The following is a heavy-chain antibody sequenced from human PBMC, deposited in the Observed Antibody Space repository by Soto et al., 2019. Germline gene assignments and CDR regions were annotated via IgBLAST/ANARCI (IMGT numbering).Heavy chain of an antibody. CDR2: ISAYNGNT. V-gene: IGHV1-18*01. CDR3: ARGRTSSPSYYVMDV. CDR1: GYTFTSYG. J-gene: IGHJ6*02. D-gene: IGHD6-13*01. Sequence: ASVKVSCKASGYTFTSYGISWVRQAPGQGLEWMGWISAYNGNTNYAQKLQGRVTMTTDTSTTTAYMELRSLRSDDTAVYYCARGRTSSPSYYVMDVWGQAXTLTVYS.